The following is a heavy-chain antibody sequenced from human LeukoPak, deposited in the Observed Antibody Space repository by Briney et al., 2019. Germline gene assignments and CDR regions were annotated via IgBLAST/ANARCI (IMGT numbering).Heavy chain of an antibody. CDR3: ARDWDTAMVWWFDP. Sequence: SQTLFLTCTVSGGSISSGSYYWSWIRQPAGKGLEWIGRIYTSGSTNYNPSLKSRDTISVDTSKNQFSLKLSSVTAADTAVYYCARDWDTAMVWWFDPWGQGTLVTVSS. CDR2: IYTSGST. J-gene: IGHJ5*02. D-gene: IGHD5-18*01. V-gene: IGHV4-61*02. CDR1: GGSISSGSYY.